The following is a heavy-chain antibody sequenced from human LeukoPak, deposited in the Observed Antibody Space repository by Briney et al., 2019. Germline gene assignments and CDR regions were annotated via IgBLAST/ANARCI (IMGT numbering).Heavy chain of an antibody. CDR1: GFTFSSYA. CDR2: ISSNGGST. V-gene: IGHV3-64*01. CDR3: ARDELLIEYFQH. Sequence: GGALRLSCAASGFTFSSYAMHWVRQAPGKGLEYVSAISSNGGSTYYANSVKGRFTISRDNAKNSLYLQMNSLRAEDTAVYYCARDELLIEYFQHWGQGTLVTVSS. J-gene: IGHJ1*01. D-gene: IGHD2-8*01.